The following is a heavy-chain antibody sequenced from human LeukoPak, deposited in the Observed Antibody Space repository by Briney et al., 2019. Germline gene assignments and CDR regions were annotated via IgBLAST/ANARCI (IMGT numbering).Heavy chain of an antibody. CDR2: ISGSGGHT. Sequence: GGSLRLSCAASGFSFSNYAMSWVRQAPGKGLEWVSLISGSGGHTYYGDSVKGRFTISRDNSKSTLYLQMNSLRAEDTAVYYCAKGGVATMRDGYNYYYYYMEVWGRGTTVTVSS. CDR1: GFSFSNYA. CDR3: AKGGVATMRDGYNYYYYYMEV. J-gene: IGHJ6*03. D-gene: IGHD5-24*01. V-gene: IGHV3-23*01.